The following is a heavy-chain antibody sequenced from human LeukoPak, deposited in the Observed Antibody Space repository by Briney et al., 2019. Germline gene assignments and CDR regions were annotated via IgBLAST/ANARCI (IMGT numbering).Heavy chain of an antibody. CDR3: AREGYCSSTSCVVDAFDI. Sequence: ASVKVSCKASGYTFTCYYMHGVRQAAGQGREGMGWINPNSGGTNYAQKFQGRVTMTRDTSISTAYMELSRLRSDDTAVYYCAREGYCSSTSCVVDAFDIWGQGTMVTVSS. CDR2: INPNSGGT. V-gene: IGHV1-2*02. J-gene: IGHJ3*02. D-gene: IGHD2-2*01. CDR1: GYTFTCYY.